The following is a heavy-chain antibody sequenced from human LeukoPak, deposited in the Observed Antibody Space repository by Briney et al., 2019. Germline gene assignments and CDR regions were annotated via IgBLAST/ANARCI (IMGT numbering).Heavy chain of an antibody. CDR1: GGPFDNYA. D-gene: IGHD2-2*01. V-gene: IGHV3-23*01. J-gene: IGHJ3*01. CDR3: ARLDPVVPTSIKGVFDV. CDR2: INVRGDDT. Sequence: PGESLRLSCEASGGPFDNYAMTWVRPAPRKGLGWVSLINVRGDDTHYAHSVKGHFTISRDNSKSAVYVQMNSLTVEDTATYFCARLDPVVPTSIKGVFDVWGQGTVVTVS.